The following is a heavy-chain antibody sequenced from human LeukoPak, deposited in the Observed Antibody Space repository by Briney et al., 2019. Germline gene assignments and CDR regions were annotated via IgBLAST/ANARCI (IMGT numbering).Heavy chain of an antibody. D-gene: IGHD3-16*01. CDR1: GFTFSSYW. CDR2: INHNGNVN. J-gene: IGHJ6*02. Sequence: GGSLRLSCAASGFTFSSYWMNWARQAPGKGLEWVASINHNGNVNYYVDSVKGRFTISRDNAKNSLYLQMSNLRAEETAVYFCARGGGLDVWGQGATVTVSS. V-gene: IGHV3-7*03. CDR3: ARGGGLDV.